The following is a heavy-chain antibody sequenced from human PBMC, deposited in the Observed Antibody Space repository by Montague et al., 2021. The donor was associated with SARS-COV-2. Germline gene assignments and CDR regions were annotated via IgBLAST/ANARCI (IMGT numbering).Heavy chain of an antibody. J-gene: IGHJ2*01. CDR2: IYYSGST. V-gene: IGHV4-31*03. D-gene: IGHD2-21*02. Sequence: TLSLTCTASGGSISSGGYYWSWIRQHPGKGLEWIGCIYYSGSTYYNPSLKSRVTISVDTSKNQFSLKLSSVTAADTAVYYCARVHIVVVTAMRYFDLWGRGTLVTVSS. CDR3: ARVHIVVVTAMRYFDL. CDR1: GGSISSGGYY.